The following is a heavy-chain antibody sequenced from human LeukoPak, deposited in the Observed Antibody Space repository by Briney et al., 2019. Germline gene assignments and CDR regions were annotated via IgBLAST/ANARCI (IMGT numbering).Heavy chain of an antibody. V-gene: IGHV3-74*01. J-gene: IGHJ2*01. CDR3: AREQLPYGDYAGYFDL. D-gene: IGHD4-17*01. Sequence: GGSLRLSCVASGFTFSSYWMHWVRQAPGKGLVWVSRINSDGSSTSYADSVKGRFTISRDNAKNTLYLQMNSLRAEDTAVYYCAREQLPYGDYAGYFDLWGRGTLVTVSS. CDR2: INSDGSST. CDR1: GFTFSSYW.